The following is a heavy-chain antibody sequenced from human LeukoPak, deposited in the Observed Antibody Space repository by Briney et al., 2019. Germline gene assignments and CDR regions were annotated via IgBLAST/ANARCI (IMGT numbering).Heavy chain of an antibody. CDR1: GGSISSYY. CDR2: IYYSGST. J-gene: IGHJ6*02. D-gene: IGHD6-13*01. Sequence: SETLSLTCTVSGGSISSYYWSWIRQPPGKGLEWIGYIYYSGSTNYNPSLKSRVTISVDTSKNQFSLKLSSVTAAGTAVYYCARDRDRAAATHYGMDVWGQGTTVTVSS. V-gene: IGHV4-59*01. CDR3: ARDRDRAAATHYGMDV.